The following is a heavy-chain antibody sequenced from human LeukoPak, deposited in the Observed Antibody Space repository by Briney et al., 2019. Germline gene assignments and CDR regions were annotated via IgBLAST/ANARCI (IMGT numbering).Heavy chain of an antibody. D-gene: IGHD6-13*01. Sequence: ASVKVSCKASGYTFTSYDINWVRQATGQGLEWMGWMNPNSGNTGYAQKFQGRGTMTRNTSISTAYMELSSLRSEDTAVYYCARARRLAAASYWGQGTLVTVSS. J-gene: IGHJ4*02. CDR2: MNPNSGNT. CDR3: ARARRLAAASY. V-gene: IGHV1-8*01. CDR1: GYTFTSYD.